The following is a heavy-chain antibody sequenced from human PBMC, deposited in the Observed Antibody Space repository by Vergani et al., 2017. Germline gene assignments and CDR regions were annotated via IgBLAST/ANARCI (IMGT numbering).Heavy chain of an antibody. D-gene: IGHD2-21*02. CDR2: IFSIGTT. J-gene: IGHJ2*01. CDR1: GGSVRTGIGYY. Sequence: QVQLQESGPGLVKPSQTLSLSCTVSGGSVRTGIGYYWTWIRQPAGKTLEWIWEIFSIGTTNYNPSFRNRVTMSVDTSKNQFSLKLNSVTAADTAVYYCARVGHLVAVTGEGPSLDLWGRRTLVPVSS. V-gene: IGHV4-61*02. CDR3: ARVGHLVAVTGEGPSLDL.